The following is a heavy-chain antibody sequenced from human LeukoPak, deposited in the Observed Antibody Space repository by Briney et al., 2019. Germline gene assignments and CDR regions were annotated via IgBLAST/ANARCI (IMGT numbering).Heavy chain of an antibody. D-gene: IGHD2-2*01. CDR1: GYTFTRYE. J-gene: IGHJ5*02. Sequence: GGSVKVSCLSSGYTFTRYEMNWVRQATGQGLEGVGGINANTGKTGYAQKFEGRVTMTRHTSISTANMKLSSMGSDDTVVYYGARAEYRHSGRSEGWFDPWGQGTLVTVSS. V-gene: IGHV1-8*01. CDR2: INANTGKT. CDR3: ARAEYRHSGRSEGWFDP.